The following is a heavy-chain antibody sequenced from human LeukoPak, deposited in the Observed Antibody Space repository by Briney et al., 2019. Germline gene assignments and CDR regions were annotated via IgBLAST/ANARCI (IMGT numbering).Heavy chain of an antibody. V-gene: IGHV3-21*01. D-gene: IGHD2-21*02. Sequence: GGSLRLSCAASGFTFSSYSMNWVRQAPGKGLEWVSSISSSSSYIYYADSVKGRFTISRDNAKNSLYLQMNSLRAEDTAVYYCARDLVTEPNYFGYWGQGTLVTVSS. CDR1: GFTFSSYS. CDR3: ARDLVTEPNYFGY. CDR2: ISSSSSYI. J-gene: IGHJ4*02.